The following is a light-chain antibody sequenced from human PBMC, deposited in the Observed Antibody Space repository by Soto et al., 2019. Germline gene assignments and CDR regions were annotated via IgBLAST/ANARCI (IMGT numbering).Light chain of an antibody. CDR2: AAS. CDR1: QSIGIY. CDR3: QQSYSTPQLT. V-gene: IGKV1-39*01. J-gene: IGKJ4*01. Sequence: DIQMTQSPSSLSASVGDRVTITRRASQSIGIYLNWYQQKPGKAPKLLIYAASNLQSGVPSRFSGSGSGTDFTLTISSLQPEDSATYYCQQSYSTPQLTFGGGTKVDIK.